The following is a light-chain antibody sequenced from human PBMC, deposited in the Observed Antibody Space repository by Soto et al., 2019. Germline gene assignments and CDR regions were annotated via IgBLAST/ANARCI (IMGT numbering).Light chain of an antibody. V-gene: IGKV3-20*01. CDR1: QSVSPSS. CDR2: GAS. J-gene: IGKJ5*01. CDR3: QQYRSSPIT. Sequence: EILVTQSPLTLSFSPGERATLSCRASQSVSPSSLAWYQQRPGQSPRLLIYGASSRATGIPDRFSGRGSGTDFSLTISRLDPEDFAVYYCQQYRSSPITFGQGTLLEIK.